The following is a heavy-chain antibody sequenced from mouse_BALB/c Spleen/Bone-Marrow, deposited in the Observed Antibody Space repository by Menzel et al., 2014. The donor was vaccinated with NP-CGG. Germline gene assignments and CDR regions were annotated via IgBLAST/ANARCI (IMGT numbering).Heavy chain of an antibody. CDR1: GYTFTDYA. D-gene: IGHD1-1*01. CDR3: AREGYASTAWFAY. V-gene: IGHV1-67*01. CDR2: INTYSGNT. J-gene: IGHJ3*01. Sequence: VQLQQSGPELVRPGVSVKISCKGSGYTFTDYAMHWVKQSHAKSLEWIGVINTYSGNTNYNQNFKGKATMTVDKSSSTAFMELAGLTYEDSAIYYCAREGYASTAWFAYWGQGTLVTVSA.